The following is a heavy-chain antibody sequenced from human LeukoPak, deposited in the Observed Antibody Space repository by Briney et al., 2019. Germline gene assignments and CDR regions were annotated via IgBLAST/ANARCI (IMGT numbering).Heavy chain of an antibody. CDR3: ARSKARIAARPFDY. V-gene: IGHV4-4*02. J-gene: IGHJ4*02. CDR1: GGSISSSNW. Sequence: SETLSLTCAVSGGSISSSNWWSWVRQPPGKGLEWIGEIYHSGSTNYNPSLKSRVTISVDTSKNHFSLKLSSVTAADTAVYYCARSKARIAARPFDYWGQGTLVTVSS. D-gene: IGHD6-6*01. CDR2: IYHSGST.